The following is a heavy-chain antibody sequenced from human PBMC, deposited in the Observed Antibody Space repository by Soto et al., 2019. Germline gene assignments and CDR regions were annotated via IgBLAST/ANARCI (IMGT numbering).Heavy chain of an antibody. CDR2: ISPYNGKT. Sequence: ASVKVSCKASGYTFTSYGISWARQAPGQGLEWMGWISPYNGKTNYAQKVQGRVTMTTDTSTSTAYMELKSLRSDGTAVYYCARRPSADWFDPWGQGTLVTVSS. J-gene: IGHJ5*02. V-gene: IGHV1-18*01. CDR3: ARRPSADWFDP. CDR1: GYTFTSYG. D-gene: IGHD2-2*01.